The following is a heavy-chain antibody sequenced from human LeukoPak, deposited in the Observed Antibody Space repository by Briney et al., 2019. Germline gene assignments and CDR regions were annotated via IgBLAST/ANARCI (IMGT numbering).Heavy chain of an antibody. Sequence: GGSLRLSCAAPGFTVSSNYMSWVRQAPGKGLEGVSVIYSGGSTYYADSVKGRFTISRDNSKNTLYLQMNSLRAEDTAVYYCASGSGSYRTPYYYMDVWGTGTTVTVSS. CDR2: IYSGGST. CDR3: ASGSGSYRTPYYYMDV. CDR1: GFTVSSNY. V-gene: IGHV3-53*01. D-gene: IGHD3-10*01. J-gene: IGHJ6*03.